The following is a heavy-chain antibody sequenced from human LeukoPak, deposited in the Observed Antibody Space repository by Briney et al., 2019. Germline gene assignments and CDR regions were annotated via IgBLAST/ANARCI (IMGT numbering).Heavy chain of an antibody. D-gene: IGHD1-26*01. V-gene: IGHV3-30*02. Sequence: GGSLRLSCAASGFTFSSYGMHWVRQAPGKGLEWVAFIRYDGFNKYYADSVKGRFTISRDNSKNTLYLQMNSLRAEDTAVYYCANVGSPVGHLDYWGQGTLVTVSS. CDR2: IRYDGFNK. CDR3: ANVGSPVGHLDY. CDR1: GFTFSSYG. J-gene: IGHJ4*02.